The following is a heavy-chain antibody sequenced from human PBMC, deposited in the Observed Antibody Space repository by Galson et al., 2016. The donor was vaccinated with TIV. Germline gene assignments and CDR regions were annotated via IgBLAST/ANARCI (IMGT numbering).Heavy chain of an antibody. CDR3: TRERRFCGNSCYLSYYYGMDV. V-gene: IGHV3-66*02. J-gene: IGHJ6*02. D-gene: IGHD2-15*01. Sequence: SLRLSCAASALTVSDNYMTWVRQAPGKGLEWVAIMSSGGSLNYADFVRGRFTVSRDNSKNTLYLQMNRLRTDDTAIYYCTRERRFCGNSCYLSYYYGMDVWGQGTTVTVSS. CDR2: MSSGGSL. CDR1: ALTVSDNY.